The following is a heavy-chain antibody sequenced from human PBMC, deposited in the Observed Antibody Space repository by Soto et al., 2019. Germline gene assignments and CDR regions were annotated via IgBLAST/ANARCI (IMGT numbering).Heavy chain of an antibody. D-gene: IGHD3-3*02. CDR3: ALRSMAEVPEY. V-gene: IGHV4-59*01. Sequence: QVQLQESGPGLVKPSETLSLTCAVSGDSISTYYCMWIRQPPGKGLESIGYLYYGRSANYNPSLKSRVPLSVDTSTNQCSLTLSSMTAADTAVYYCALRSMAEVPEYWGQGTLVTVSS. J-gene: IGHJ4*02. CDR1: GDSISTYY. CDR2: LYYGRSA.